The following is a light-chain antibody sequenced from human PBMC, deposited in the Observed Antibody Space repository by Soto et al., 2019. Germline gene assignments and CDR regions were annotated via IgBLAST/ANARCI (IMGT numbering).Light chain of an antibody. Sequence: QSVLTQPPSASGTPGQRVTISCSGSSSNIGTKFVYWYKQLPGKAPQLLIYRNDRRPSRVPDRFSGSKSGTSASLAISGLRPEDEADYYCATWDDSLSGPVFGGGTKLTVL. V-gene: IGLV1-47*01. CDR1: SSNIGTKF. J-gene: IGLJ3*02. CDR2: RND. CDR3: ATWDDSLSGPV.